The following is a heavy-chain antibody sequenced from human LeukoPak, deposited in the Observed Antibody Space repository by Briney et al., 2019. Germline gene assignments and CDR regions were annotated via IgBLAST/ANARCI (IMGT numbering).Heavy chain of an antibody. D-gene: IGHD3-16*01. Sequence: SETLSLTCTVSGGSISGSSYYWGWIRQPPGKGLEWIGSIYYSGSTYYNPSLKSRVTISVDTSKNQFSLKLNSVTATDTAVYYCARGGPDVDWYFDLWGRGTLVTVSS. V-gene: IGHV4-39*02. CDR1: GGSISGSSYY. CDR2: IYYSGST. J-gene: IGHJ2*01. CDR3: ARGGPDVDWYFDL.